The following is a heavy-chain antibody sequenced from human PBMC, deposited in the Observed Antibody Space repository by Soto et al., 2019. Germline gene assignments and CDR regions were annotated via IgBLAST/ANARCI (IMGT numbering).Heavy chain of an antibody. Sequence: EVQLLESGGGLVQPGGSLRLSCAASGFTFSSYAMSWVRQAPGKGLEWVSAISGSGGSTYYADSVKGRFTISRDNSKNTLYLQMNSLRAEDTAVYYCATTSHVLRYCDWSSGADTVDYWGQGTLVTVSS. CDR3: ATTSHVLRYCDWSSGADTVDY. V-gene: IGHV3-23*01. J-gene: IGHJ4*02. CDR1: GFTFSSYA. CDR2: ISGSGGST. D-gene: IGHD3-9*01.